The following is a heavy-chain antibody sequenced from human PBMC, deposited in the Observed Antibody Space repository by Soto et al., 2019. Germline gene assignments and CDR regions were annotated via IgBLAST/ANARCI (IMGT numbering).Heavy chain of an antibody. J-gene: IGHJ6*02. D-gene: IGHD2-2*01. Sequence: PSETLSLTCTVSGGSLSSSSYYWGWIRQPPGKGLEWIGSISYSGSTYYNPSLKSRVTMSVDTSKNQFSLKLSSVTAADTAVYYCARLHGYCISTSCYGYYGMDVWGQGTTVTVSS. CDR1: GGSLSSSSYY. V-gene: IGHV4-39*01. CDR3: ARLHGYCISTSCYGYYGMDV. CDR2: ISYSGST.